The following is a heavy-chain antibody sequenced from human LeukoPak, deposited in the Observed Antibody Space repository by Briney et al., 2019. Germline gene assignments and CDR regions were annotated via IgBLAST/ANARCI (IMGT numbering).Heavy chain of an antibody. D-gene: IGHD3-10*01. CDR2: ISGSGGST. Sequence: GGTLRLSRAASGFTFSSYGMSWVRQAPGKGLEWVSAISGSGGSTYYADSVKGRFTISRDNSKNTLYLQMNSLRAEDTAVYYCAKDKGFRADAFDIWGQGTMVTVSS. V-gene: IGHV3-23*01. CDR1: GFTFSSYG. J-gene: IGHJ3*02. CDR3: AKDKGFRADAFDI.